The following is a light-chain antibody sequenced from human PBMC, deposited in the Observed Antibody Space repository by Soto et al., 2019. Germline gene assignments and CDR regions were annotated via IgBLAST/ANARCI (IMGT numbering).Light chain of an antibody. J-gene: IGKJ5*01. CDR2: AAS. CDR3: LRHNSYPPT. Sequence: DIQMTQAPSSLSASVGDRVTITCRASQGIGNDLGWYQQKPGKAPKRLIYAASSLQSGVPSRFSGSGSGTECTLTISSLQPEDVATYYCLRHNSYPPTYGQGKRLEIK. V-gene: IGKV1-17*01. CDR1: QGIGND.